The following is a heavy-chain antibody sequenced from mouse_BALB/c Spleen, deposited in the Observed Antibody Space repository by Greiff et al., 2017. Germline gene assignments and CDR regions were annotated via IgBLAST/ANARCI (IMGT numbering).Heavy chain of an antibody. CDR1: GFTFSSYT. CDR3: ARQDYYGSSYFDY. V-gene: IGHV5-12-2*01. Sequence: EVKLMESGGGLVQPGGSLKLSCAASGFTFSSYTMSWVRQTPEKRLEWVAYISNGGGSTYYPDTVKGRFTISRDNAKNTLYLQMSSLKSEDTAMYYCARQDYYGSSYFDYWGQGTTLTVSS. J-gene: IGHJ2*01. D-gene: IGHD1-1*01. CDR2: ISNGGGST.